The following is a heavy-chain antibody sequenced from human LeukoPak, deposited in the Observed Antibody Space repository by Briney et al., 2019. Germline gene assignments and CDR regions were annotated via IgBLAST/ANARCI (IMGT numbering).Heavy chain of an antibody. CDR3: ARDSPVDTAMDFEY. CDR1: GFTFSSYE. CDR2: ISSSGYTI. D-gene: IGHD5-18*01. V-gene: IGHV3-48*03. J-gene: IGHJ4*02. Sequence: PGVSLRLSCAASGFTFSSYEMNWVRQAPGKGLEWISYISSSGYTIYYADSVKGRFTIYRDNAKNSLYLQMNSLRAEDTAVYYCARDSPVDTAMDFEYWGQGTLVTVSS.